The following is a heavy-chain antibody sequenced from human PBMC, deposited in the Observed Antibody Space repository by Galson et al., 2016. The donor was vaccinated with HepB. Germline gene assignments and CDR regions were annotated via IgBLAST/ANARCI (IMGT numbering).Heavy chain of an antibody. CDR2: IGIHDGST. V-gene: IGHV3-23*01. CDR3: ARSSVFGMVIPNYDAFDF. CDR1: GFTFSSHA. D-gene: IGHD3-3*01. J-gene: IGHJ3*01. Sequence: SLRLSCAASGFTFSSHAVTWVRQAPGKGLEWVSTIGIHDGSTFYADSVKGRFTISRDNSKNTLYLQMSSLRAEDTASYYCARSSVFGMVIPNYDAFDFWGQGTMVTVSS.